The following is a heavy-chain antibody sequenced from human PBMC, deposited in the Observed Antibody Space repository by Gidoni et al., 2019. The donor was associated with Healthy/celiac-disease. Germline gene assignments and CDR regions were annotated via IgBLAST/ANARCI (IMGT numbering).Heavy chain of an antibody. D-gene: IGHD5-12*01. J-gene: IGHJ4*02. Sequence: QVQLVVSGGVVVQPGRSLRLPCAASGFTFSSYAMLWVRQAPGKGLEGVAVISYDGNNKYYADAVKGRFTISRDNSKNTLYLQMNSLRAEDTAVYYCYGRPVATINASFDYWGQGTLVTVSS. CDR3: YGRPVATINASFDY. CDR2: ISYDGNNK. CDR1: GFTFSSYA. V-gene: IGHV3-30-3*01.